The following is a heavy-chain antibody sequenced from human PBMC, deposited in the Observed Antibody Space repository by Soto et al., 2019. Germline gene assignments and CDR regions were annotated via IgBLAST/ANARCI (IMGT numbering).Heavy chain of an antibody. V-gene: IGHV3-72*01. CDR1: GFTFSDHY. CDR2: IRNKANSYTT. J-gene: IGHJ4*02. CDR3: VSGPNAGYLLTTWDY. Sequence: EVQLVESGGGLVQPGGSLRLSCVVSGFTFSDHYMDWVRQAPGKGLEWVGRIRNKANSYTTVYAASVKGRFTISRDDSKDAMYLQMKSLKIGDTAVYYCVSGPNAGYLLTTWDYWGQGTMVTVSS. D-gene: IGHD4-17*01.